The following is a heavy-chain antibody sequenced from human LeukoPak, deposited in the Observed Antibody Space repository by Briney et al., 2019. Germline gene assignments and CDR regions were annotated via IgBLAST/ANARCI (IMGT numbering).Heavy chain of an antibody. CDR3: ARDYAAAFDY. V-gene: IGHV3-33*08. D-gene: IGHD3-16*01. CDR2: IWYDGSNK. J-gene: IGHJ4*02. CDR1: GFTFSSYE. Sequence: GRSLRLSCAASGFTFSSYEMNWVRQAPGKGLEWVAVIWYDGSNKYYADSVKGRFTISRDNSKNTLYLQMNSLRAEDTAVYYCARDYAAAFDYWGQGTLVTVSS.